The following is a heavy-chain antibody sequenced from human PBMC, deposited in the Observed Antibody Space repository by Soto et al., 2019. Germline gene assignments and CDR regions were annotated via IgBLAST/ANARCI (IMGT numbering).Heavy chain of an antibody. CDR3: ATFLLWSVKRWLQWDF. Sequence: GASVKVSCKISGYTLTELSMHWVRQAPGKALEWMGGFDPEDGETIYAQKFQGRVTMTEDTSTDTAYMELSSLRSEDTAVYYCATFLLWSVKRWLQWDFCGQGTLVTGS. V-gene: IGHV1-24*01. CDR2: FDPEDGET. CDR1: GYTLTELS. D-gene: IGHD2-8*01. J-gene: IGHJ4*02.